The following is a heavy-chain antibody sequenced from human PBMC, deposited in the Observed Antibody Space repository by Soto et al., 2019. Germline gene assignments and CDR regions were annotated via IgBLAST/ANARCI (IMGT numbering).Heavy chain of an antibody. D-gene: IGHD2-15*01. Sequence: QVQLVQSGAEVKQPGSSVKVSCKASGGTFSSYAISWVRQAPGQGLEWMGGIIPIFGTANYAQKFQGRVTITADESTSTAYMELSSLRSEDTAVYYCAREEEDIVVVVAASKTRGAFDIWGQGTMVTVSS. J-gene: IGHJ3*02. CDR1: GGTFSSYA. V-gene: IGHV1-69*01. CDR2: IIPIFGTA. CDR3: AREEEDIVVVVAASKTRGAFDI.